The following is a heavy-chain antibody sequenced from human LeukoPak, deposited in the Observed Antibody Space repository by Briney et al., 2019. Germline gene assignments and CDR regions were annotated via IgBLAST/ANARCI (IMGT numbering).Heavy chain of an antibody. CDR1: GGSISSYY. J-gene: IGHJ4*02. D-gene: IGHD3-10*01. CDR3: ASRGFGESLFDY. Sequence: SETLSLTCTVSGGSISSYYWTWIRQPAGKGLEWIGRIYTSGSTNYNPSLKSRVTISVDTSKNQFSLKLSSVTAADTAVYYCASRGFGESLFDYWGQGTLVTVSS. CDR2: IYTSGST. V-gene: IGHV4-4*07.